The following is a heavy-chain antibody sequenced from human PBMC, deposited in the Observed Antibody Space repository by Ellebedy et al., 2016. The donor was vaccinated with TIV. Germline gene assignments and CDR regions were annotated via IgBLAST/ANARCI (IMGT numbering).Heavy chain of an antibody. CDR3: ARPASVSSGLWDY. D-gene: IGHD3-16*01. J-gene: IGHJ4*02. CDR2: IYYSGST. Sequence: SETLSLTCTVSGGSISSSSYYWGWIRQPPGKGLEWIGSIYYSGSTYYNPSLKSRVAISVDTSKNQFSLKLSSVTAADTAVYYCARPASVSSGLWDYWGQGTLVTVSS. CDR1: GGSISSSSYY. V-gene: IGHV4-39*01.